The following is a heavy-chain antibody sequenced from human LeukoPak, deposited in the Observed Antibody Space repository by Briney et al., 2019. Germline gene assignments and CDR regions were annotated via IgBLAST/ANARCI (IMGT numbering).Heavy chain of an antibody. J-gene: IGHJ4*02. CDR1: GYTFTSYG. CDR3: WAFSSGNSSGGTRVY. Sequence: ASVKVSCKASGYTFTSYGISWVRQAPGQGLEWMGWISAYNGNTNYAQKLQGRVTMTTDTSTSTAYMELRSLRSDDTAVYYCWAFSSGNSSGGTRVYWGQGTLVTVPS. D-gene: IGHD6-25*01. CDR2: ISAYNGNT. V-gene: IGHV1-18*01.